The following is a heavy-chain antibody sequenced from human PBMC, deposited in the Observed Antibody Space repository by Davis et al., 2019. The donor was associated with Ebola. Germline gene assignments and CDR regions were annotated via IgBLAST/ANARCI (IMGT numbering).Heavy chain of an antibody. CDR1: GFTFSSYG. V-gene: IGHV3-23*01. Sequence: GESLKISCAASGFTFSSYGMSWVRQAPGKGLEWVSAISGTRGSTHYADSVKGRFTISRSNAKNSLYLQMNNLRDEDTAVYYCARDYNYSFDYWGQGALVTVSS. D-gene: IGHD5-24*01. CDR3: ARDYNYSFDY. CDR2: ISGTRGST. J-gene: IGHJ4*02.